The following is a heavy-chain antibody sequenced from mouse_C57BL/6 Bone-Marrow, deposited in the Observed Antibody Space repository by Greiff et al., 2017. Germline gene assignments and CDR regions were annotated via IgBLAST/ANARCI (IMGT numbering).Heavy chain of an antibody. J-gene: IGHJ2*01. CDR3: ARKGTLIYDGYLYYYYY. CDR1: GYTFTSYW. V-gene: IGHV1-50*01. CDR2: IDPSDSYT. Sequence: QVQLQQPGAELVKPGASVKLSCKASGYTFTSYWMQWVKQRPGQGLEWIGEIDPSDSYTNYNQKFKGKDTLTVDTPSSTAYMQLSSRTSADYAVYYCARKGTLIYDGYLYYYYYWGQGTTLTVSS. D-gene: IGHD2-3*01.